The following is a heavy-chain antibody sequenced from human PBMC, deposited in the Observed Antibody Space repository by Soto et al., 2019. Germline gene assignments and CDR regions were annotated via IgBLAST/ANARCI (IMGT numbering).Heavy chain of an antibody. J-gene: IGHJ4*02. D-gene: IGHD4-17*01. CDR3: ARVPLCGDYGGYFDY. CDR1: GYTFTSYG. Sequence: ASVKVSCKASGYTFTSYGISWVRQAPGQGLEWMGWISAYNGNTKHAQKLQGRVTMTTNTSTSTAYMELRSLRSADTAVYYCARVPLCGDYGGYFDYWGQGTLVTVSS. CDR2: ISAYNGNT. V-gene: IGHV1-18*04.